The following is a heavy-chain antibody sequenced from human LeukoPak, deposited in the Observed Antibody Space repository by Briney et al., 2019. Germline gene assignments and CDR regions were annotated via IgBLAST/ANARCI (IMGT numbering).Heavy chain of an antibody. J-gene: IGHJ3*02. V-gene: IGHV4-61*02. CDR1: GGSISSGSYY. D-gene: IGHD2-2*01. CDR2: IYTSGST. Sequence: SETLSLTCTVSGGSISSGSYYWSWIRQPAGKGLEWIGRIYTSGSTNYNPSLKCRVTISVDTSKNQFSLKLSSVTAADTALYYCARGRSTSFNAFDIWGQGTMVTVSS. CDR3: ARGRSTSFNAFDI.